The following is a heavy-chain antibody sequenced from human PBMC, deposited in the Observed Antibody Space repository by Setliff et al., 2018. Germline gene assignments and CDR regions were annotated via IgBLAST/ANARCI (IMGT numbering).Heavy chain of an antibody. CDR1: GGSISSSIYY. J-gene: IGHJ6*02. Sequence: SETLSLTCTVSGGSISSSIYYWGWIRQPPGKGQEWIGSIYYSGSTYYNPSLKSRVTISVDTSKNPFSLKLSSVTAADTAVYYCARVSQLVVLSLYYYGMDVWGQGTTVTVSS. CDR2: IYYSGST. CDR3: ARVSQLVVLSLYYYGMDV. D-gene: IGHD6-6*01. V-gene: IGHV4-39*07.